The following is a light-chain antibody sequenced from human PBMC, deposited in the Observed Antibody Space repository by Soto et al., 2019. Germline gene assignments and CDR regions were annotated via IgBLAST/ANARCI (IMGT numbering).Light chain of an antibody. V-gene: IGKV1-17*03. CDR3: LQHNNFPIT. Sequence: DIQMTQSPSAMSASVGDRVTITCRASQGISNHLVWFQQKPGKVPKRLIYDASSLQTGVPSRFSGSGSGTDFTLTISSLQPEDFATYDCLQHNNFPITFGQGTRREAK. CDR1: QGISNH. CDR2: DAS. J-gene: IGKJ5*01.